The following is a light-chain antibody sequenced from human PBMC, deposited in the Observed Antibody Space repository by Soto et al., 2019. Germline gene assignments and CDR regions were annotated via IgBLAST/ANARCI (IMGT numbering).Light chain of an antibody. V-gene: IGLV1-40*01. CDR1: SSNIGAGYD. CDR2: DNS. J-gene: IGLJ1*01. Sequence: QLVLTQPPSVSGAPGQRVTISCTGSSSNIGAGYDVHWYQQLPGTAPKLLIYDNSNRPSGVPDRFSGSKSGTSASLAITGLQAEDEADYYCQSYDSSLSGSGVFGTGTKVTVL. CDR3: QSYDSSLSGSGV.